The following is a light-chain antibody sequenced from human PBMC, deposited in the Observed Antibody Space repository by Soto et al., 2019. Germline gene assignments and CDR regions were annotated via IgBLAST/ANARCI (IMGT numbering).Light chain of an antibody. CDR1: ISNIGTNY. V-gene: IGLV1-47*01. CDR2: RDN. J-gene: IGLJ1*01. Sequence: QSVLTQPPSVSGTPGQRVTISCSGGISNIGTNYVHWFQQLPGTAPTVLRNRDNQRPSGVPDRFSGSKSGTSASLAISGLRSEDEAEYYCAAWDDTVRSYVFGTGTKVTVL. CDR3: AAWDDTVRSYV.